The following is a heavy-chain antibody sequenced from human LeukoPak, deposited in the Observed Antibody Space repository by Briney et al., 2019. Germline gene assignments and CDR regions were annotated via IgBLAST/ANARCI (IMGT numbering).Heavy chain of an antibody. CDR2: ISSSGSTI. Sequence: GGSLRLSCAASGFTFSDYYMSWIRQAPGKGLEWVSYISSSGSTIYYADSVKGRFTISRDNAKNSLYLQMNSLRAEDTAVYYCTRVASYDILTGYYTLHYDYWGQGTLVTVSS. V-gene: IGHV3-11*04. CDR3: TRVASYDILTGYYTLHYDY. D-gene: IGHD3-9*01. CDR1: GFTFSDYY. J-gene: IGHJ4*02.